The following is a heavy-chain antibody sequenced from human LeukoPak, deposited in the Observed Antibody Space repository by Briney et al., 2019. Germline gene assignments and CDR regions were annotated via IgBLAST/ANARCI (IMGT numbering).Heavy chain of an antibody. CDR3: AKDDSSGWLRCMDV. CDR2: IRYDGSNK. V-gene: IGHV3-30*02. D-gene: IGHD6-19*01. CDR1: RFTFSSYG. J-gene: IGHJ6*04. Sequence: GGSLRLSCAASRFTFSSYGMHWVRQAPGKGLEWVAFIRYDGSNKYYADSVKGRSTISRDSSKNTLYLQMNSLGAEDTAVYYCAKDDSSGWLRCMDVWGKGTTVTISS.